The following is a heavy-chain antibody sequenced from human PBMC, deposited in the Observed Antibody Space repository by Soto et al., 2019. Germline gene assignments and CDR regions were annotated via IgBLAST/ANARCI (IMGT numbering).Heavy chain of an antibody. Sequence: QVQLVESGGGLVKPGGSLRLSCAASGFTFSDYYMSWIRQAPGKGLEWVSYISSSSSYTNYADSVKGRFTISRDNAKNSLYLQMNSLRVEDTAVYYCARDSSQPGSLSNFWSGTTYFDYWGQGTLVTVSS. D-gene: IGHD3-3*01. CDR3: ARDSSQPGSLSNFWSGTTYFDY. J-gene: IGHJ4*02. CDR1: GFTFSDYY. CDR2: ISSSSSYT. V-gene: IGHV3-11*06.